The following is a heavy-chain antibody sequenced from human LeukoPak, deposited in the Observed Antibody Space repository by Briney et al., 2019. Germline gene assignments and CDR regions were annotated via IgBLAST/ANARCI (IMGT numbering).Heavy chain of an antibody. J-gene: IGHJ3*02. CDR2: INWNGGST. D-gene: IGHD2-2*01. CDR3: ARGHGFVVVPADDAFDI. Sequence: PGESLRLSCAASGFTFDDYGMSWVCQAPGKGLEWVSGINWNGGSTGYADSVKGRFTISRDNAKNSLYLQMNSLRAEDTALYYCARGHGFVVVPADDAFDIWGQGTMVTVSS. CDR1: GFTFDDYG. V-gene: IGHV3-20*04.